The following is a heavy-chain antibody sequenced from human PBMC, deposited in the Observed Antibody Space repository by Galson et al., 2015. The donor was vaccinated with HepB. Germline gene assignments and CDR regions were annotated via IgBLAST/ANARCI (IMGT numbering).Heavy chain of an antibody. D-gene: IGHD6-13*01. CDR1: GFTFSSYS. V-gene: IGHV3-48*02. CDR2: ISSSRSTI. Sequence: SLRLSCAASGFTFSSYSMNWVRQAPGKGLEWVSYISSSRSTIYYADSVKGRFTISRDNAKNSLYLQMNSLRDEDTAVYYCARVGYSSSWYAPHFGPYDYWGQGTLVTVSS. J-gene: IGHJ4*02. CDR3: ARVGYSSSWYAPHFGPYDY.